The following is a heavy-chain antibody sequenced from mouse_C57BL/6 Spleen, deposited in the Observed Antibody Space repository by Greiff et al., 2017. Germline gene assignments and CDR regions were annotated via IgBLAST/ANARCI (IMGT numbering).Heavy chain of an antibody. CDR3: ARSHFEGAMDY. J-gene: IGHJ4*01. V-gene: IGHV1-80*01. CDR2: IYPGDGDT. Sequence: QVQLQQSGAELVKPGASVKISCKASGYAFSSYWMNWVKQRPGKGLEWIGQIYPGDGDTNYNGKFKGKATLTADKSSSTAYMQLSSLTSEDSAVYFCARSHFEGAMDYWGQGTSVTGSS. CDR1: GYAFSSYW.